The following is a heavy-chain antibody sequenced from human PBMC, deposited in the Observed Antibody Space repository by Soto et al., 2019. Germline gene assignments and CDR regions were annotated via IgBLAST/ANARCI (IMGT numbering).Heavy chain of an antibody. Sequence: ASVKVSCKASGYTFSGYYIHWLRQAPGQGLEWMGWINPNSGGTNYTQKFQGRVTVTRDTPTSTAYMELSRLTSDDTAVYYCARSLTEGYCTITGCYTRPLYGMDVWGQGTTVTVSS. D-gene: IGHD2-2*02. V-gene: IGHV1-2*02. CDR1: GYTFSGYY. J-gene: IGHJ6*02. CDR3: ARSLTEGYCTITGCYTRPLYGMDV. CDR2: INPNSGGT.